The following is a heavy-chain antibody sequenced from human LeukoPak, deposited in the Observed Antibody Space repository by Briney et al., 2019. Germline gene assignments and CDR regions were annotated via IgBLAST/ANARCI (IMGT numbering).Heavy chain of an antibody. CDR3: AKDLHWGLDY. Sequence: PGGSLRLSCVASGFSFSTYGMSWVRQAPGKGLEWLSAIDGNGAKTFYEDSGKGRFTISRDNSKNTLYLQMNSLRGEDTALYYCAKDLHWGLDYWGQGALVTVSS. J-gene: IGHJ4*02. D-gene: IGHD3-16*01. CDR2: IDGNGAKT. CDR1: GFSFSTYG. V-gene: IGHV3-23*01.